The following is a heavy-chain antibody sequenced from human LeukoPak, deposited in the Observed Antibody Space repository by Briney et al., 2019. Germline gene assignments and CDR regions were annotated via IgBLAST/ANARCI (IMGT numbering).Heavy chain of an antibody. Sequence: SVKVSCKASGGTFSSYAISWVRQAPGQGLERMGGIIPIFGTANYAQKFQGRVTITTDESTSTAYMELSSLRSEDTAVYYCARDYDSSGYMGNLGYWGQGTLVTVSS. J-gene: IGHJ4*02. CDR1: GGTFSSYA. V-gene: IGHV1-69*05. D-gene: IGHD3-22*01. CDR3: ARDYDSSGYMGNLGY. CDR2: IIPIFGTA.